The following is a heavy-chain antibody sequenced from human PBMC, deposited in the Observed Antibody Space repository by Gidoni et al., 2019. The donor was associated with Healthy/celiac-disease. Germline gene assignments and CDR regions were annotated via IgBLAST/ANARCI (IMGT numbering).Heavy chain of an antibody. CDR3: ASPAGY. CDR1: GVTFSSYW. CDR2: IKQDGSEK. V-gene: IGHV3-7*05. Sequence: EVQLVESGGGLVQPGGSMRLSCAASGVTFSSYWMSWFRQAPGKGLEWVANIKQDGSEKDYVDSVKGRFTISRDNAKNSLYLQMNSLRAEETAVYYCASPAGYWGQGTLVTVSS. J-gene: IGHJ4*02.